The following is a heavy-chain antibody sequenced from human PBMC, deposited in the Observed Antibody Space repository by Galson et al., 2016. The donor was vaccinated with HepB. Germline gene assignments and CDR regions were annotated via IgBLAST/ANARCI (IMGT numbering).Heavy chain of an antibody. CDR2: ILHDGNNE. CDR3: ANNLGRLPMDS. CDR1: GFSFSSYG. D-gene: IGHD3-16*01. J-gene: IGHJ4*02. V-gene: IGHV3-30*18. Sequence: SLRLSCAASGFSFSSYGMHWVRQAPGKGLEWVATILHDGNNEFYVDPVKGRFTISRDNSNNTLYLQMNSLRVEDTAVYYCANNLGRLPMDSWGQGTLGAVSS.